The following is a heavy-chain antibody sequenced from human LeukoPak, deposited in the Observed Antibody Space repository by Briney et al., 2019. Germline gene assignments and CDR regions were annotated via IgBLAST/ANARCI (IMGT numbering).Heavy chain of an antibody. J-gene: IGHJ4*02. CDR3: AISTRISVAGTGHFDS. V-gene: IGHV3-74*01. CDR1: GLTFRDFW. Sequence: GGSLRLSCEASGLTFRDFWMHWVRQAPGGGLVWVSRTSPGGSGTSYADSVKGRFSISRDNAEDTLYLQMNSLTADDTAVYYCAISTRISVAGTGHFDSWGQGTLVTVSS. CDR2: TSPGGSGT. D-gene: IGHD6-19*01.